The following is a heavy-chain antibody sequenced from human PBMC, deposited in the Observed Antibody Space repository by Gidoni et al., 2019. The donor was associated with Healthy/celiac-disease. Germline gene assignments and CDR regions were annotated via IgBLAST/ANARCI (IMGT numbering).Heavy chain of an antibody. J-gene: IGHJ6*02. CDR2: INPNSGGT. V-gene: IGHV1-2*02. CDR3: AREKAEIAAAGTDYYYGMDV. Sequence: QVQLVQSGAEVKKPGASVKVSCKASGYTFTGYDLHWVRQAPGQGLEWMGWINPNSGGTNYAQKFQGRVTMTRDTSISTAYMELSRLRSDDTAVYYCAREKAEIAAAGTDYYYGMDVWGQGTTVTVSS. CDR1: GYTFTGYD. D-gene: IGHD6-13*01.